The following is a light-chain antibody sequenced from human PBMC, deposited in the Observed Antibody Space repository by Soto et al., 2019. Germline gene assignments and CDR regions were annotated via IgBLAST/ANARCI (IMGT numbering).Light chain of an antibody. CDR3: QSHDSSLSGYV. Sequence: QSVLTQPPSMSGAPGQRVTISCTGSSSNIGAGYDVHWYQQLPGTAPKLLFYGNSNRPSGVPDRFSGSKSGTSASLAITGLQAEDEADYYCQSHDSSLSGYVFGTGTKLTVL. J-gene: IGLJ1*01. CDR1: SSNIGAGYD. V-gene: IGLV1-40*01. CDR2: GNS.